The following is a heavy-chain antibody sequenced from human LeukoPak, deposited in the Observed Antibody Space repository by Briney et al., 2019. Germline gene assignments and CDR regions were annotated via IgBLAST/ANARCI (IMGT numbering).Heavy chain of an antibody. J-gene: IGHJ4*02. CDR3: ARAGYFDWLSRKPFDY. V-gene: IGHV7-4-1*02. Sequence: ASVKVSCKASGYTFTSYAMNWVRQAPGQGLEWMGWINTNTGNPTYAQGFTGRFVFSLDTSVSTAYLQISSLKAEDTAVYYCARAGYFDWLSRKPFDYWGQGTLVTVSS. CDR2: INTNTGNP. D-gene: IGHD3-9*01. CDR1: GYTFTSYA.